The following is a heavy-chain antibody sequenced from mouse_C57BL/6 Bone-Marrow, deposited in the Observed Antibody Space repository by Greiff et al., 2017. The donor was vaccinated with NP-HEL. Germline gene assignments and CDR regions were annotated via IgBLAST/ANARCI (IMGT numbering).Heavy chain of an antibody. J-gene: IGHJ4*01. Sequence: VHVKQPGAELVRPGASVKLSCTVSGFNIKDDYMHWVKQRPEQGLEWIGWIDPENGDTEYDSKFQGKATITADTSSNTAYLQLSSLTSEDTAVYYCTTGGSSPYAMDYWGQGTSVTVSS. D-gene: IGHD1-1*01. CDR2: IDPENGDT. CDR3: TTGGSSPYAMDY. CDR1: GFNIKDDY. V-gene: IGHV14-4*01.